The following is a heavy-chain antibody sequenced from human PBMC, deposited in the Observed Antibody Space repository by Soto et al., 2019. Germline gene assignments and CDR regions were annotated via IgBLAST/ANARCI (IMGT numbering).Heavy chain of an antibody. J-gene: IGHJ4*02. CDR1: GFAFSSYA. CDR3: ARRGSGIYYEY. CDR2: ISGSGGST. D-gene: IGHD1-26*01. Sequence: VQLLESGGGLVQPGGSLRLSCAASGFAFSSYAMRWVRQSPGKGLEWVSAISGSGGSTYYADSVKGRFTISRDNSNNTLYLQMNSLRAEDTAVYYCARRGSGIYYEYWGQGTLVTVSS. V-gene: IGHV3-23*01.